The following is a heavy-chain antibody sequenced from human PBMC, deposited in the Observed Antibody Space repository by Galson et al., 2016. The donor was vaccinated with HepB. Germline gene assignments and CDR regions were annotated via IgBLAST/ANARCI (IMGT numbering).Heavy chain of an antibody. D-gene: IGHD1-1*01. J-gene: IGHJ4*02. CDR1: GFSFARYW. CDR3: VRVQYNDEGFDY. V-gene: IGHV3-7*01. CDR2: MNGDGSRK. Sequence: SLRLSCAASGFSFARYWMTWVRQAPGKGLEWVANMNGDGSRKNYVGSVKGRFTISRDNKSNTLYLQMNDLRADDSALYYCVRVQYNDEGFDYCGQGALVTVSP.